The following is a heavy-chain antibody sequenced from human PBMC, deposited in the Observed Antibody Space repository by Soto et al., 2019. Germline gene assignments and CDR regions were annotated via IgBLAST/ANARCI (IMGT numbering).Heavy chain of an antibody. V-gene: IGHV3-23*01. CDR3: AKGIYDFWSGYYGYYYYGMDV. J-gene: IGHJ6*02. CDR1: GFTFSSYA. Sequence: GGSLRLSCAASGFTFSSYAMSWVRQAPGKGLEGVSTSSGSGGSTYYADSVKSRVTISRENSRNTLYLQMNSLRAEDTAVYYCAKGIYDFWSGYYGYYYYGMDVWGQGTTVTVSS. D-gene: IGHD3-3*01. CDR2: SSGSGGST.